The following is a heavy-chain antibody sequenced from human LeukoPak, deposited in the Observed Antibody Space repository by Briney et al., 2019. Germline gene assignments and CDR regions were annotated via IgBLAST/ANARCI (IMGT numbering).Heavy chain of an antibody. V-gene: IGHV3-33*01. Sequence: PGGSLRLSCAASGFTFSSYGMHWVRQAPGKGLEWVAVIWYDGSNKYYAGSVKGRFTISRDNSKNTLYLQMNSLRAEDTAVYYCAREVRFLAGYYFDYWGQGTLVTVSS. J-gene: IGHJ4*02. CDR2: IWYDGSNK. CDR3: AREVRFLAGYYFDY. CDR1: GFTFSSYG. D-gene: IGHD3-3*01.